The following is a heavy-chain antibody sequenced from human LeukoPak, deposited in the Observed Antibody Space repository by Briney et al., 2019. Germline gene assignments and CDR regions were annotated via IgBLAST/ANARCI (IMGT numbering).Heavy chain of an antibody. CDR3: AKDTSYYCSGGGCYSVYFQH. D-gene: IGHD2-15*01. CDR2: ISGSGGST. V-gene: IGHV3-23*01. J-gene: IGHJ1*01. CDR1: GFTFSSYA. Sequence: PGGSLRLSCAASGFTFSSYAMSWVRQAPGKGLEWVSGISGSGGSTYYAESVKGRFTISRDNSKNTLYLQMNSLRAEDTAVYYCAKDTSYYCSGGGCYSVYFQHWGQGTLVTVSS.